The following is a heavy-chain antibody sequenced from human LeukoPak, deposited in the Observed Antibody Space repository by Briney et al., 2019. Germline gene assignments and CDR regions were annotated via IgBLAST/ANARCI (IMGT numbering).Heavy chain of an antibody. CDR1: GFTFSSYS. Sequence: SGGSLRLSCAASGFTFSSYSMNWVRQAPGKGLEWVSSISSSSSYIYYADSVKGRFTISRDNAKNSLYLQMNSLRAEDTAVYYCASTGGGWLQYPYYYYYYMDVWGKGTTVTASS. J-gene: IGHJ6*03. CDR2: ISSSSSYI. CDR3: ASTGGGWLQYPYYYYYYMDV. V-gene: IGHV3-21*01. D-gene: IGHD5-24*01.